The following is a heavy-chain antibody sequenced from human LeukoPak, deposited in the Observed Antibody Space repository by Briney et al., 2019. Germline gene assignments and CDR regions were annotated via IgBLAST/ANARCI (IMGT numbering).Heavy chain of an antibody. Sequence: GGSLGLSCEVSGSSFSSYWMNWVRQAPGKGLEWVANINQAGSDKYYVDSVKGRFTISRDNARNSLYLQMNSLRAEDTAVYYCGRGDPDYWGQGTLVTVSS. V-gene: IGHV3-7*01. CDR3: GRGDPDY. CDR1: GSSFSSYW. CDR2: INQAGSDK. J-gene: IGHJ4*02.